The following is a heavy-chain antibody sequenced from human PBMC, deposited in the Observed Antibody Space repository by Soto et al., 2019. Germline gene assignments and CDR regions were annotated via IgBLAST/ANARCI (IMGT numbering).Heavy chain of an antibody. Sequence: EVQLVESGGGLVQPGGSLRLSCAASGFTFSTYWMTWVRQAPGKGLEWVANIKQDESEKYYVDSVKGRFTISRDSARNSLYLQMNSLRAEDTAVYYCARGVYHFDYWGQGTLVTVSS. J-gene: IGHJ4*02. CDR2: IKQDESEK. CDR1: GFTFSTYW. V-gene: IGHV3-7*04. CDR3: ARGVYHFDY.